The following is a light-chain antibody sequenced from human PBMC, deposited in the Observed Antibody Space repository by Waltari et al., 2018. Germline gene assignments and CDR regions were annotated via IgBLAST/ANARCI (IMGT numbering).Light chain of an antibody. CDR1: QSISRN. V-gene: IGKV1-39*01. CDR2: AAS. Sequence: DIQMTQSPSSLSASVGDRITITCRASQSISRNLNWYQQKPWKAPFLLIYAASSLQSGVPLRFSGSGSGTDFTLTIRSLQPEDSATYYCQQSYSTPFTFGGGTKVEIK. CDR3: QQSYSTPFT. J-gene: IGKJ4*01.